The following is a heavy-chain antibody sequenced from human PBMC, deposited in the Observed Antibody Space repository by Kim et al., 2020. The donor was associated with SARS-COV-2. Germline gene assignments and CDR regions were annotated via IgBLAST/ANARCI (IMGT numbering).Heavy chain of an antibody. Sequence: GGSLRLSCAASGFTFSSYDMHWVRQATGKGLEWVSAIGTAGDTYYPGSVKGRFTISRENAKNSLYLQMNSLRAGDTAVYYCARGGGYYSGDAFDIWGQGTMVTVSS. D-gene: IGHD3-22*01. CDR2: IGTAGDT. J-gene: IGHJ3*02. CDR1: GFTFSSYD. V-gene: IGHV3-13*01. CDR3: ARGGGYYSGDAFDI.